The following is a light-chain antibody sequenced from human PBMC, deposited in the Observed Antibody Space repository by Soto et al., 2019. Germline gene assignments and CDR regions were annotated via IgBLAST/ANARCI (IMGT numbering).Light chain of an antibody. J-gene: IGKJ1*01. Sequence: EIVLTQSPGTLSLSPGERGTLSCRASQSVSSGYLAWYQQKPGQAPRLLIYDASSRATGIPDRFSGSGSGTDFTLTISRLEPEDFAVYYCQQYGSSPRTFDQGTKVDMK. V-gene: IGKV3-20*01. CDR2: DAS. CDR3: QQYGSSPRT. CDR1: QSVSSGY.